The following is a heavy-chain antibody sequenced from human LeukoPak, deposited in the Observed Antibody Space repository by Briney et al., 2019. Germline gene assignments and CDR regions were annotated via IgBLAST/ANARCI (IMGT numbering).Heavy chain of an antibody. CDR2: INHSGST. Sequence: SGTLSLTCAVYGGSFSGYYWSWIRQPPGKGLEWIGEINHSGSTNYNPSLKSRVTISVDTSKNQFSLKLSSVTAADTAVYYCARGRIQLWLLTWGQGTLATVSS. CDR1: GGSFSGYY. J-gene: IGHJ5*02. V-gene: IGHV4-34*01. D-gene: IGHD5-18*01. CDR3: ARGRIQLWLLT.